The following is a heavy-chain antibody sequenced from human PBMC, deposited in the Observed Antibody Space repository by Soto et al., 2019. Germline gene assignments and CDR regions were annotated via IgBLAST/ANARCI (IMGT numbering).Heavy chain of an antibody. J-gene: IGHJ6*02. V-gene: IGHV4-39*01. D-gene: IGHD2-2*01. CDR1: GGSISSSSYY. CDR2: IYYSGST. CDR3: ARVVGGYYYGMAV. Sequence: SETLSLTCTVSGGSISSSSYYWGWIRQPPGKGLEWIGSIYYSGSTYYNPSLKSRVTISVDTSKNQFSLKLSSVTAADTAVYYCARVVGGYYYGMAVWGQGTTVTVSS.